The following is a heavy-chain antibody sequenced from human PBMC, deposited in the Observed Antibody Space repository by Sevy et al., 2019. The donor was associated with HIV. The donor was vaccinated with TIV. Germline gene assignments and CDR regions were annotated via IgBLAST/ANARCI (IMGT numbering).Heavy chain of an antibody. CDR3: AHRLLVGTTQIDTFDV. J-gene: IGHJ3*01. CDR1: GFSLSTYGEG. V-gene: IGHV2-5*01. Sequence: SGPTLVNPTQTLTLTCTFSGFSLSTYGEGVGWIRQPPGKALEWLALIYWNDSKRYSPSLRIRATITKDTSKNQVVLTMTKMDPVDTATYYCAHRLLVGTTQIDTFDVWGQGTMVTVSS. CDR2: IYWNDSK. D-gene: IGHD1-26*01.